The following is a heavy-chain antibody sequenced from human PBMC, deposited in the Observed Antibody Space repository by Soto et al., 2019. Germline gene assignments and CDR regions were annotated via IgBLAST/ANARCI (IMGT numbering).Heavy chain of an antibody. J-gene: IGHJ6*02. V-gene: IGHV4-59*01. CDR2: ISYSGST. D-gene: IGHD3-3*01. Sequence: PSETLSLTCTVSGGPISSYYWSWIRQPPGKGLEWIGYISYSGSTNYNPSLKGRVTISVDTSKNQFFLKLTSVTAADTAVYYCTRDRTYYDFWSAYYPTPYGIDVWGQGITVTVS. CDR1: GGPISSYY. CDR3: TRDRTYYDFWSAYYPTPYGIDV.